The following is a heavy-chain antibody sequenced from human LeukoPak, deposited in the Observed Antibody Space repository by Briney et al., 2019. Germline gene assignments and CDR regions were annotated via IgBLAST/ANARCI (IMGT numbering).Heavy chain of an antibody. D-gene: IGHD2-2*01. CDR3: AKDLGDIVVVPAAIPYGAFDI. CDR2: IRYDGSNK. Sequence: GGSLRLSCAASGFTFSSYGMHWVRQAPGKGLEWVAFIRYDGSNKYYADSVKGRFTISRDNSKNTLYLQMNSLRAEGTAVYYCAKDLGDIVVVPAAIPYGAFDIWGQGTMVTVSS. V-gene: IGHV3-30*02. CDR1: GFTFSSYG. J-gene: IGHJ3*02.